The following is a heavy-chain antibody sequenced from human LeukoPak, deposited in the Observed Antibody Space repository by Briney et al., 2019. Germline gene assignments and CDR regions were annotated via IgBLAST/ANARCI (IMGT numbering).Heavy chain of an antibody. CDR2: ISSSGSNI. Sequence: PGGSLRLSCAASGFTFTSYSMSWVRRAPGKGLEWISYISSSGSNIFYADSVKGRFSISRDNAKNSLYLQMNDLRDEDTAVYYCARDPPLNPIPAASGYWGQGTLVTVSS. D-gene: IGHD2-2*01. CDR1: GFTFTSYS. CDR3: ARDPPLNPIPAASGY. J-gene: IGHJ4*02. V-gene: IGHV3-48*02.